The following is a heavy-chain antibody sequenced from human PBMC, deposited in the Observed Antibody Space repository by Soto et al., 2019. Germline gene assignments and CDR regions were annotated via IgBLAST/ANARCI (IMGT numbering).Heavy chain of an antibody. V-gene: IGHV4-4*07. Sequence: QVQQLESGPGLVKPWDTLSLTCTVSGAYISDFSWSWIRQPAGKGLEWIGRITVNGNTQYNPSFRSRVTMSMDTSRNQFSLNLQSATAADTTLYYCARESGENWTYEAHWGQGTLVTVSS. J-gene: IGHJ1*01. CDR2: ITVNGNT. CDR3: ARESGENWTYEAH. CDR1: GAYISDFS. D-gene: IGHD1-7*01.